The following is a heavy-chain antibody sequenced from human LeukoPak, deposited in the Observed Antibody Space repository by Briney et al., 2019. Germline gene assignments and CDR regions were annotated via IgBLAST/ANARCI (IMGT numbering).Heavy chain of an antibody. V-gene: IGHV3-30*02. CDR3: ATQSITLGFVISPFDY. Sequence: GGSLRLSCGASGFTFSTFPMHWVRQAPGKGLEWVALIQDDGATTNYADSVRGRFTISRDNSKSTVYLQMNSLKPDDTAVYYCATQSITLGFVISPFDYWGQGTLVTVSS. J-gene: IGHJ4*02. CDR1: GFTFSTFP. D-gene: IGHD3-10*01. CDR2: IQDDGATT.